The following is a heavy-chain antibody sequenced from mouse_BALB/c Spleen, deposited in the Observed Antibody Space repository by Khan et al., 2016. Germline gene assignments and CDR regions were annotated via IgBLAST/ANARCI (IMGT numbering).Heavy chain of an antibody. V-gene: IGHV1-80*01. Sequence: QVQLQQSGAELVRPGSLVKISCKASGYAFSSYWMNWVKQRPGQGLEWIGQIYLGAGDTNYNGTFKGKATLTADKSSSTAYMQLSSLTSEDSAVYFCARNPYWGQGTTLTVSS. J-gene: IGHJ2*01. CDR1: GYAFSSYW. CDR3: ARNPY. CDR2: IYLGAGDT.